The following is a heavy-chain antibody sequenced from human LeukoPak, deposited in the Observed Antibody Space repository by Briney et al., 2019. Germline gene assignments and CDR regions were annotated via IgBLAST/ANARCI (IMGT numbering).Heavy chain of an antibody. Sequence: ASVKVSCKASGYTLTSYDITWVRQAPRQGPEWMGWITTYSGNTNYAQNLQGRVTMTTDTSTSTAYMELRSLRSDDTAVYYCARVEHSSGYYYDYWGQGTLVTVSS. CDR3: ARVEHSSGYYYDY. D-gene: IGHD3-22*01. CDR2: ITTYSGNT. V-gene: IGHV1-18*01. CDR1: GYTLTSYD. J-gene: IGHJ4*02.